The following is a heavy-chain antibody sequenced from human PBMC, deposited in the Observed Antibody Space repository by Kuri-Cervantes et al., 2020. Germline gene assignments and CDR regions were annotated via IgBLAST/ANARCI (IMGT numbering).Heavy chain of an antibody. J-gene: IGHJ5*02. CDR1: GFTFSSYA. CDR2: ISYDGSNK. CDR3: VRGGWGSSSWYRGDWFDP. Sequence: GGSLRLSCAASGFTFSSYAMHWVRQAPGKGLEWVAVISYDGSNKYYADSVKGRFTISRDNSKNTLYLQMNSLRAEDTAVYYCVRGGWGSSSWYRGDWFDPWGQGTLVTVSS. D-gene: IGHD6-13*01. V-gene: IGHV3-30-3*01.